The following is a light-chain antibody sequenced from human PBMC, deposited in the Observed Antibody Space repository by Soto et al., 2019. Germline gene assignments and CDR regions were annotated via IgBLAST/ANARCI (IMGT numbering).Light chain of an antibody. V-gene: IGKV3D-20*02. Sequence: EIVLTQSPGTLSLSPVAIATISFTSIHSVSITYLAWYPQKPGQAPRPLFYGASSRATGIPARFSGSGSGTDFTLTISSLEPEDFAVYYCQQRSNWPFTGGPGTKGDIK. J-gene: IGKJ3*01. CDR2: GAS. CDR1: HSVSITY. CDR3: QQRSNWPFT.